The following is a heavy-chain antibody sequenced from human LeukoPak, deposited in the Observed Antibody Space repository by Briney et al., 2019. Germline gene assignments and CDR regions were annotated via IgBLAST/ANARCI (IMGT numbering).Heavy chain of an antibody. D-gene: IGHD6-19*01. CDR2: ISGSSNYI. V-gene: IGHV3-21*01. Sequence: GGSLRLSCAASGFTFSDYSMNWVRQAPGKGLEWVSYISGSSNYIYYADSVKGRFTISRDNAKNSVYLQMNSLRAEDTAVYYCAREPSGWYLDYWGQGTLVTDSS. CDR3: AREPSGWYLDY. CDR1: GFTFSDYS. J-gene: IGHJ4*02.